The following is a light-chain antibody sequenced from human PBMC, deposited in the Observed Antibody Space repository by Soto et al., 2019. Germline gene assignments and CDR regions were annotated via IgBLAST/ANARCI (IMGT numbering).Light chain of an antibody. CDR1: QSISSY. V-gene: IGKV1-9*01. CDR2: AAS. J-gene: IGKJ1*01. CDR3: QQLKSYPRT. Sequence: DIQMTQSPSSLSASVGDRVTITCRASQSISSYLNWYQQKPGKAPKLLIYAASTLQSGVPSRFSGSGSGTEFTLTISSLQPEDFATYYCQQLKSYPRTFGQGTKVDI.